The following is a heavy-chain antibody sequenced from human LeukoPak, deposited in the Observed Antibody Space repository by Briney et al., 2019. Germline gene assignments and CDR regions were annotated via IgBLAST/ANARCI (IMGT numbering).Heavy chain of an antibody. D-gene: IGHD2-15*01. CDR3: ARDFEGVVVVAIPYYFDY. J-gene: IGHJ4*02. CDR1: GFTFSSYW. V-gene: IGHV3-7*01. Sequence: GGSLRLSCAASGFTFSSYWMSWVRQAPGKGLEWVANIKQDGSEKYYVDSVKGRFTISRDNAKNSLYLQMNTLRAEDTAVYYCARDFEGVVVVAIPYYFDYWGQGTLVTVSS. CDR2: IKQDGSEK.